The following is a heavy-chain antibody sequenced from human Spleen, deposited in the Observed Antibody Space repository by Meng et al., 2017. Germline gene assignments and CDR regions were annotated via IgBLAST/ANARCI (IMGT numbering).Heavy chain of an antibody. CDR1: GGTFSSYA. D-gene: IGHD2-21*02. Sequence: SVKVSCKASGGTFSSYAISWVRQAPGQGLEWMGGIIPIFGTANYAQKFQGRVTITADKSTSTAYMELSSLRSEDTAVYYCARDRLVTGNYYGMDVWGQGTTVTVSS. CDR3: ARDRLVTGNYYGMDV. CDR2: IIPIFGTA. V-gene: IGHV1-69*06. J-gene: IGHJ6*02.